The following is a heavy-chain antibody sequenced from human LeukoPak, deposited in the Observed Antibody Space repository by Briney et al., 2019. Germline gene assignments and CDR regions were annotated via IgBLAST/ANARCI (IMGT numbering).Heavy chain of an antibody. J-gene: IGHJ4*02. V-gene: IGHV1-2*02. CDR2: INPNSGGT. CDR1: GYTFTRYY. CDR3: ARAVLRYFDWLSPNDY. D-gene: IGHD3-9*01. Sequence: GASVKVSCTASGYTFTRYYMHWVRQAPEQGHEWKGWINPNSGGTNYAQKFQGRVTMTRDTSISTAYMELSRLRSDDTAVYYCARAVLRYFDWLSPNDYWGQGTLVTVSS.